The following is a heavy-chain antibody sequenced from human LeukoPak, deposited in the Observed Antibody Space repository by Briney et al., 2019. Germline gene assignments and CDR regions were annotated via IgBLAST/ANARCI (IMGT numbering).Heavy chain of an antibody. J-gene: IGHJ4*02. D-gene: IGHD4-17*01. CDR1: GFTFDDYA. CDR2: ISWNSGSI. Sequence: GGSLRLSCAASGFTFDDYAMPWVRQAPGKGLEWVSGISWNSGSIGYADSVKGRFTISRDNAKNSLYLQMNSLRAEDTALYYXXKGGPGTTVTPPDYWGQGTLVTVSS. CDR3: XKGGPGTTVTPPDY. V-gene: IGHV3-9*01.